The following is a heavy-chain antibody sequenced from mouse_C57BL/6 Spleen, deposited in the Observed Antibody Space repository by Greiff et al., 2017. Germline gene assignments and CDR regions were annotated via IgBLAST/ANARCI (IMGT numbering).Heavy chain of an antibody. Sequence: EVKLQQSGPELVKPGASVKISCKASGYTFTDYYMNWVKQSHGKSLEWIGDINPNNGGTSYNQKFKGKATLTVDKSSSTAYMELRSQTSEDSAVYYCARSGNWAWFAYWGQGTLVTVSA. CDR1: GYTFTDYY. CDR3: ARSGNWAWFAY. V-gene: IGHV1-26*01. D-gene: IGHD4-1*01. J-gene: IGHJ3*01. CDR2: INPNNGGT.